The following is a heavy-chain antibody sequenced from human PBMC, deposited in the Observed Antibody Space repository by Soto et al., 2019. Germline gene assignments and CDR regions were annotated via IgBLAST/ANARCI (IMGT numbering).Heavy chain of an antibody. V-gene: IGHV3-30*03. D-gene: IGHD5-18*01. CDR2: ISDDGSNK. Sequence: PGGSLRLSCAASGFNFRSYGMNWVRQAPGKGLEWVAVISDDGSNKYYADSVKGRFTISRDNSKNTLYLRMNSLRAEDTAVYYCVRSPAMVTDGYYYYYGMGVWGQGTTVTVSS. CDR1: GFNFRSYG. CDR3: VRSPAMVTDGYYYYYGMGV. J-gene: IGHJ6*02.